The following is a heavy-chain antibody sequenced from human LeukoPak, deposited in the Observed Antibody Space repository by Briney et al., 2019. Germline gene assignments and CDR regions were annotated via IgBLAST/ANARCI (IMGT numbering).Heavy chain of an antibody. CDR3: ARELIAVAHHNWFDP. J-gene: IGHJ5*02. CDR1: GFTFSSYA. CDR2: ISYDGSNK. D-gene: IGHD6-19*01. V-gene: IGHV3-30*04. Sequence: PGRSLRLSCAASGFTFSSYAMHWVRQAPGKGLEWVAVISYDGSNKYYADSVKGRFTISRDNSKNTLYLQMNSLRAEDTAVYYCARELIAVAHHNWFDPWGQGTLVTVSS.